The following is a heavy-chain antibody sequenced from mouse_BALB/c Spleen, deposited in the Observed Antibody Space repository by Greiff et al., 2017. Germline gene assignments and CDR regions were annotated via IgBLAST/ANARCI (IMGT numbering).Heavy chain of an antibody. Sequence: LVKTGASVKISCKASGYSFTGYYMHWVKQSHGKSLEWIGYISCYNGATSYNQKFKGKATFTVDTSSSTAYMQFNSLTSEDSAVYYCARGDLYYGSSYDYAMDYWGQGTSVTVSS. CDR1: GYSFTGYY. D-gene: IGHD1-1*01. J-gene: IGHJ4*01. CDR2: ISCYNGAT. V-gene: IGHV1S34*01. CDR3: ARGDLYYGSSYDYAMDY.